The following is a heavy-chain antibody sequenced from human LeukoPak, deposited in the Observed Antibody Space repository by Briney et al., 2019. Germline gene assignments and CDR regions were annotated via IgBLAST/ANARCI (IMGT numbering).Heavy chain of an antibody. Sequence: ASVKVSCKASGYTFTSYGISWVRQAPGQGLEWMGWISAYNGNTNYAQKLQGRVTMTTDTSTSTAYMELRSLRSDDTAVYYCATLRAAAGNFDYWGQGTLVTVSS. CDR1: GYTFTSYG. J-gene: IGHJ4*02. V-gene: IGHV1-18*01. CDR2: ISAYNGNT. D-gene: IGHD6-13*01. CDR3: ATLRAAAGNFDY.